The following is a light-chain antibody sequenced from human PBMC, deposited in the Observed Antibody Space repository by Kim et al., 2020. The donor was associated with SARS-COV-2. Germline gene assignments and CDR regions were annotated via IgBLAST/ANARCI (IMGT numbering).Light chain of an antibody. J-gene: IGLJ2*01. CDR3: QAWDSSTAV. CDR1: KLGDKY. V-gene: IGLV3-1*01. CDR2: QDS. Sequence: SYELTQPPSVSVSPGQTASITCSGDKLGDKYACWYQQKPGQSPVLVIYQDSKRPSGIPERFSGSNSGNTATLTFSGTQAMDEADYYCQAWDSSTAVFCGG.